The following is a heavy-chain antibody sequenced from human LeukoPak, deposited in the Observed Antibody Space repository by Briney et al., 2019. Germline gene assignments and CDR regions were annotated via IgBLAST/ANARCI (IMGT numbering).Heavy chain of an antibody. CDR1: Y. Sequence: YXSXIRQXXXKGLEWIVYIYYSGSTYYNPSLKSRVTISVDTSKNQFSLKLSSVTAADTAVYYCATGTTVYFDYWGQGTLVTVSS. V-gene: IGHV4-30-4*01. J-gene: IGHJ4*02. D-gene: IGHD1-7*01. CDR3: ATGTTVYFDY. CDR2: IYYSGST.